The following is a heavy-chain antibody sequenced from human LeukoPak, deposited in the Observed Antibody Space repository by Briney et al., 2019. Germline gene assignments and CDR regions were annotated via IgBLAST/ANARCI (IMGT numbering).Heavy chain of an antibody. Sequence: ASVKVSCKASGYTFSNYEINWVRQAPGQGLEWMGWMNLNSDNTDFAQTFQGRLTMTRNTSISTAYMELSSLRSEDTAVYYCASSNGYSSGWYLPITDYWGQGTLVTVSS. CDR3: ASSNGYSSGWYLPITDY. V-gene: IGHV1-8*01. CDR2: MNLNSDNT. CDR1: GYTFSNYE. D-gene: IGHD6-19*01. J-gene: IGHJ4*02.